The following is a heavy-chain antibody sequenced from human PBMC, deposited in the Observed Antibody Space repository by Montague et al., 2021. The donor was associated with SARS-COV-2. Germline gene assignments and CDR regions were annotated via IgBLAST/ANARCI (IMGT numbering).Heavy chain of an antibody. CDR2: ISSSSRYI. J-gene: IGHJ4*02. Sequence: SLRLSCAASGFTFSSYSMNWVRQAPGKGLEWVSCISSSSRYIYYADSVKGRFTISRDNAKNSLYLQMNSLRAEDTAVYYCAREHPGTIFGVVRLGEGFDYWGQGTLVTVSS. CDR3: AREHPGTIFGVVRLGEGFDY. V-gene: IGHV3-21*01. D-gene: IGHD3-3*01. CDR1: GFTFSSYS.